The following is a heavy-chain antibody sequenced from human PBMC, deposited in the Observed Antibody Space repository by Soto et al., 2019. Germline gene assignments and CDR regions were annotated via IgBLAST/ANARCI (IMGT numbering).Heavy chain of an antibody. D-gene: IGHD2-15*01. J-gene: IGHJ4*02. V-gene: IGHV4-31*03. Sequence: QVQLQESGPGLVKPSQTLSLTCTVSGGSISSGGYYWSWIRQHPGKGLEWIGYIYYSGSTYYNPFRKSRVTMSVDASKNQFSLKLSSVTAADTAVYYCATYCGGGSCYLDYWGQGTLVTVSS. CDR1: GGSISSGGYY. CDR2: IYYSGST. CDR3: ATYCGGGSCYLDY.